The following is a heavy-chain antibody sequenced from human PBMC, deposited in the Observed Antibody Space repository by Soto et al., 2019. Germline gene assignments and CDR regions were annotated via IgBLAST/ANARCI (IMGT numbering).Heavy chain of an antibody. CDR3: ARVIVSNYVYYFDY. CDR1: GGTFSSYT. V-gene: IGHV1-69*02. J-gene: IGHJ4*02. D-gene: IGHD4-4*01. Sequence: QVQLVQSGAEVKKPGSSVKVSCKASGGTFSSYTISWVRQAPGQGLEWMGRIIPTLGIANYAQKFQGRVTITADKSTSTAYMELSSLRSEDTAVYYCARVIVSNYVYYFDYWGQGTLVTVSS. CDR2: IIPTLGIA.